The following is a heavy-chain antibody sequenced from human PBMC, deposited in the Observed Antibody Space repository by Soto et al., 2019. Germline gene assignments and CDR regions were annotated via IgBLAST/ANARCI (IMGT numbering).Heavy chain of an antibody. Sequence: PSETLSLTCAVSGGSISSGGYSWNWIRQPPGKGLEWIGEIYHSGSTNYNPSLKSRVTISVDKSKNQFSLKLSSVTAADTAVYYCARVDGYYCFDYWGQGTLVTVSS. CDR2: IYHSGST. D-gene: IGHD3-3*01. J-gene: IGHJ4*02. CDR1: GGSISSGGYS. CDR3: ARVDGYYCFDY. V-gene: IGHV4-30-2*01.